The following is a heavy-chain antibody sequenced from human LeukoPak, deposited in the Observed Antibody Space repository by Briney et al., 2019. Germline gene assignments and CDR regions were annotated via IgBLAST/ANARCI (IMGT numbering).Heavy chain of an antibody. D-gene: IGHD3-10*01. Sequence: GGSLRLSCAASGFTFSTYGMHWVRQAPGKGLEWLTDIWYDGSNKYCTDSVKGRFTISRDNSKNTLYLQMSSLRAEDTAVYYCARDSNSYGSGATIDYWGQGTLVTVSS. CDR1: GFTFSTYG. J-gene: IGHJ4*02. V-gene: IGHV3-33*01. CDR3: ARDSNSYGSGATIDY. CDR2: IWYDGSNK.